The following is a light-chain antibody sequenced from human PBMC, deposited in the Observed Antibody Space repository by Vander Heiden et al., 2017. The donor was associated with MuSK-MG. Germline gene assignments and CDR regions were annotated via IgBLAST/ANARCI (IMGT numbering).Light chain of an antibody. CDR3: SSYTSSSTGV. J-gene: IGLJ3*02. CDR2: EVS. Sequence: QPAPTPHASVSGSPGQSITISCTGTSSDVAGYNYVSWYQQHPGKAPKLMIYEVSNRPSGVSNRFSGSKSGNTASLTISGLQAEDEADYYCSSYTSSSTGVFGGRTKLTVL. CDR1: SSDVAGYNY. V-gene: IGLV2-14*01.